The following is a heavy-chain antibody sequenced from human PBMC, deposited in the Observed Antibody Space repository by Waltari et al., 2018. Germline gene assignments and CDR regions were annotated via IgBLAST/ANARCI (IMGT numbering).Heavy chain of an antibody. J-gene: IGHJ2*01. Sequence: EVQLVESGGGLVKPGGSLRLSCAASGFTFSNYSMNWVRQAPGKGLEWVSSITSSSSYIYYADSVKGRFTISRDNAKNSLYLQMNSLRAEDTAVYYCARVRGYCSSTSCYGGYFDLWGRGTLVTVSS. CDR2: ITSSSSYI. CDR3: ARVRGYCSSTSCYGGYFDL. CDR1: GFTFSNYS. V-gene: IGHV3-21*01. D-gene: IGHD2-2*01.